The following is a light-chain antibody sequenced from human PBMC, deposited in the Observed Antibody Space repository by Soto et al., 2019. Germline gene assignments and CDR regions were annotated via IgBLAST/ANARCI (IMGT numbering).Light chain of an antibody. CDR1: QTISDY. J-gene: IGKJ2*01. CDR3: QQTYITPHT. Sequence: DIQMTQSPSSLSASVGDRVTITCQASQTISDYLNWYQQKPGKAPKLLLYSASNLQSGVPSRFSGSGSGADFTLTISSLQPEDFATYYCQQTYITPHTFGQGTKLGIK. CDR2: SAS. V-gene: IGKV1-39*01.